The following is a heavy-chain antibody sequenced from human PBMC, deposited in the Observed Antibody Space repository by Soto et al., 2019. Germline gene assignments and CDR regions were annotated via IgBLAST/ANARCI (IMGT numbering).Heavy chain of an antibody. Sequence: QLQLQESGSGLVKPSQTLFLTCAVSGGSISSGGYSWSWIRQPPGKGLEAIGYIYHSGSIYYNLSLKSRVTISVDRSKIQFSPNLSSVTAADTVVYYCTGVPDYWGQGTLVPVSS. CDR3: TGVPDY. CDR1: GGSISSGGYS. V-gene: IGHV4-30-2*01. CDR2: IYHSGSI. J-gene: IGHJ4*02.